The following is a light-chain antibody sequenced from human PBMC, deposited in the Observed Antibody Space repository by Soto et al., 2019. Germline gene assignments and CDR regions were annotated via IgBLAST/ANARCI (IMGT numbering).Light chain of an antibody. CDR1: QGISNY. V-gene: IGKV1-27*01. J-gene: IGKJ1*01. Sequence: IPMPHYPYSLSASLGDRVTITCRASQGISNYLAWYQQKPGKVPKFLIYAASTLQSGVPSRFSGSGSGTDFTLTISSLQPEDVATYYCQNYDSSPWTFGQGTKVDI. CDR3: QNYDSSPWT. CDR2: AAS.